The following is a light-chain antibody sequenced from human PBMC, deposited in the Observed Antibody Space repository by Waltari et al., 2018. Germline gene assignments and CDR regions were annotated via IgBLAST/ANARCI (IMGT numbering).Light chain of an antibody. J-gene: IGLJ3*02. Sequence: QSALTQPASVSGSPGQSITISCTGTSSDVGGYNYVSWYQQYPGKAPKLMIYDVSKRPSGVSNRFSGSKSGNTASLTISGLQAEDEADYYCTSYTSSSTWLFGGGTKLTVL. CDR2: DVS. CDR3: TSYTSSSTWL. V-gene: IGLV2-14*01. CDR1: SSDVGGYNY.